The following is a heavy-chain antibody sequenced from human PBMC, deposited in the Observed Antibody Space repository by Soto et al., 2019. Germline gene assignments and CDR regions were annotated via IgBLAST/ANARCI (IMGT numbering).Heavy chain of an antibody. D-gene: IGHD2-8*01. CDR2: TFHDGTA. Sequence: AETLSLTWAVSLVSISIGSWWTWFRQTPQRGLEYIGETFHDGTANYYPSFERRVAISVDTSKNQFSLKLTSVTAADTAIYFCARLVYDTRLNYMYFDFWGQGAMVTVSS. CDR3: ARLVYDTRLNYMYFDF. J-gene: IGHJ4*02. V-gene: IGHV4-4*01. CDR1: LVSISIGSW.